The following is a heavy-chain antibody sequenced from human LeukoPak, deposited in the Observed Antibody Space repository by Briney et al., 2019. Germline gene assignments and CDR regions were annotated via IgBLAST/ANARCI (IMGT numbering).Heavy chain of an antibody. CDR3: AKSGYCSSTSCRTSDAFDI. D-gene: IGHD2-2*01. CDR2: ISGSGGST. J-gene: IGHJ3*02. CDR1: GFTFSSYA. V-gene: IGHV3-23*01. Sequence: GGYLRLSCAASGFTFSSYAMSWVRQAPGKGLEWVSAISGSGGSTYYADSVKGRFTISSDNSKNTLYLQMNSLRAEDTAVYYCAKSGYCSSTSCRTSDAFDIWGQGTMVTVSS.